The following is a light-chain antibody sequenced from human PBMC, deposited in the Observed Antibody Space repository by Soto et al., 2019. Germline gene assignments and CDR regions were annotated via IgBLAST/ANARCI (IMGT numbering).Light chain of an antibody. J-gene: IGLJ1*01. V-gene: IGLV2-14*03. CDR3: SSYTADMTYV. CDR2: DVW. Sequence: QSVLTQPASVSGSPGQSITISCIGTGSDIGGYNYVSWYQQHPGKAPTLMIYDVWARPLGVSHRFSGSKSGNTASLTISGLQGDEEADYYCSSYTADMTYVFGTGTKVTVL. CDR1: GSDIGGYNY.